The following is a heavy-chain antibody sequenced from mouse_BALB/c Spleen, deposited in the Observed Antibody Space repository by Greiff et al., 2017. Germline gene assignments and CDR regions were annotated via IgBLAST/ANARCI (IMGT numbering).Heavy chain of an antibody. CDR1: GYSITSDYA. CDR2: ISYSGST. D-gene: IGHD2-3*01. V-gene: IGHV3-2*02. Sequence: EVQLQESGPGLVKPSQSLSLTCTVTGYSITSDYAWNWIRQIPGNKLEWMGYISYSGSTSYNPSLKSRISITRDTSKNQFFLQLNSVTTEDTATYYCARCYYFNYYAMDYWGQGTSVTVSS. J-gene: IGHJ4*01. CDR3: ARCYYFNYYAMDY.